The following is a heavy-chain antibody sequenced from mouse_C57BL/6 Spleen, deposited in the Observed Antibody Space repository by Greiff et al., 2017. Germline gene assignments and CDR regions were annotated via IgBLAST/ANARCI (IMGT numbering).Heavy chain of an antibody. D-gene: IGHD1-1*01. CDR2: INPNYGTT. V-gene: IGHV1-39*01. CDR1: GYSFTDYN. Sequence: EVQLQQSGPELVKPGASVKISCKASGYSFTDYNMNWVKQSNGKSLEWIGVINPNYGTTSYNQKFMGKATLTVDQSSSTAYMQLNSLTSEDSAVYYCARVVYYGSSYKGYAMDYWGQGTSVTVSS. J-gene: IGHJ4*01. CDR3: ARVVYYGSSYKGYAMDY.